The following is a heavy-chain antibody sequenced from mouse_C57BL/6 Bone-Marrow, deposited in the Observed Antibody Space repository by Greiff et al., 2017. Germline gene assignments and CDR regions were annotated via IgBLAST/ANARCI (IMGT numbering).Heavy chain of an antibody. J-gene: IGHJ2*01. CDR1: GYTFTSYG. V-gene: IGHV1-81*01. CDR2: IYPRSGNT. D-gene: IGHD1-1*01. CDR3: ARWVTTVVATDY. Sequence: QVQLKQSGAELARPGASVKLSCKASGYTFTSYGKSWVKQRTGQGLEWIGEIYPRSGNTYYNEKFKGKATLTADKSSSTAYMELRSLTSEDSAVYFCARWVTTVVATDYWGQGTTLTVSS.